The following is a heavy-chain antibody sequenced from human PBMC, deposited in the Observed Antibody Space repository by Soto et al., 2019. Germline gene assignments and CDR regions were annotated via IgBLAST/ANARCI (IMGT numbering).Heavy chain of an antibody. J-gene: IGHJ5*02. CDR2: ISDRGDNR. CDR1: GFTFRSYA. V-gene: IGHV3-23*01. CDR3: AQIGLGEIKGP. D-gene: IGHD3-10*01. Sequence: GGSLRLSCAASGFTFRSYAMSWARQAPGKGLEWVSGISDRGDNRYYADTVKTRLTISKDTSKNQVILTMTNMDPADTATYYCAQIGLGEIKGPWGQGTRVTVSS.